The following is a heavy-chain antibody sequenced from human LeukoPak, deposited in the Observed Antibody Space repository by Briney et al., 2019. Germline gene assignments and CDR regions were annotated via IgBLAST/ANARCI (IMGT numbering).Heavy chain of an antibody. Sequence: GGSLRLSCAASGFTFDDYTMHWVRQAPGKGLEWVSLISWDGDDTYYADSVKGRFTISRDNSKNSLYLQMNSLRVEDTAVFYCARGDLYDDYAFDIWGQGTMVTVSS. V-gene: IGHV3-43*01. CDR2: ISWDGDDT. D-gene: IGHD3-3*01. CDR1: GFTFDDYT. J-gene: IGHJ3*02. CDR3: ARGDLYDDYAFDI.